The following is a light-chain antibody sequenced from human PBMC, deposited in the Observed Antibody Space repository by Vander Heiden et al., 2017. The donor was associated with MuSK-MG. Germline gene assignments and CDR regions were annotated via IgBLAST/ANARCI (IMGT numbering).Light chain of an antibody. V-gene: IGKV1D-43*01. Sequence: AIRMTQSPFSLSASVGDRVTITCWASQGISSYLAWYQQKPAKAPKLFIYYASSLQRGVPSRFSGSGYGTDYTLTISSRQPEDFATYYCQQYDSNLLFTFGHGTKVDIK. CDR1: QGISSY. CDR3: QQYDSNLLFT. CDR2: YAS. J-gene: IGKJ3*01.